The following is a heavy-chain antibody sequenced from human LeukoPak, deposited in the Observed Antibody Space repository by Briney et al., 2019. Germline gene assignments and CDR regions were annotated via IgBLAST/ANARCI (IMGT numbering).Heavy chain of an antibody. Sequence: SETLSLTCTVSGSSVSSGDYSWSWFRQRPGKGLEWIGYICYTGITYYNPSLESRLTISVDTSQNQFSLKLTSVTAADTAVYYCARKRDDNNYHIDYWGQGALVTVSS. D-gene: IGHD1-1*01. CDR2: ICYTGIT. V-gene: IGHV4-31*03. J-gene: IGHJ4*02. CDR3: ARKRDDNNYHIDY. CDR1: GSSVSSGDYS.